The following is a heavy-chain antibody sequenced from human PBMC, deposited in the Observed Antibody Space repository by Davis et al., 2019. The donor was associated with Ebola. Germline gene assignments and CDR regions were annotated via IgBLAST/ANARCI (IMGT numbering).Heavy chain of an antibody. D-gene: IGHD6-6*01. CDR3: ARGKGQLVSRYYYYYGMDV. CDR2: INHSGST. Sequence: PSETLSLTCAVYGGSFSGYYWSWIRQPPGKGLEWIGEINHSGSTNYNPSLKSRVTISVDTSKNQFSLKLSSVTAADTAVYYCARGKGQLVSRYYYYYGMDVWGQGTTVTVSS. J-gene: IGHJ6*02. CDR1: GGSFSGYY. V-gene: IGHV4-34*01.